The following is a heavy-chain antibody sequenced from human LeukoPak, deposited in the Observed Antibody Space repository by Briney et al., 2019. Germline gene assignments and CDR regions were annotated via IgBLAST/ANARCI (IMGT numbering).Heavy chain of an antibody. Sequence: SETLSLTCTVSGYSISSGYYWGWIRQPPGKGLEWIGSIYHSGSTYYNPSLKSRVTISVDTSKNQFSLKLSSVTAADTAVYYCAREAPNSGSYRNYYYYYMDVWGKGTTVTISS. J-gene: IGHJ6*03. D-gene: IGHD1-26*01. V-gene: IGHV4-38-2*02. CDR2: IYHSGST. CDR3: AREAPNSGSYRNYYYYYMDV. CDR1: GYSISSGYY.